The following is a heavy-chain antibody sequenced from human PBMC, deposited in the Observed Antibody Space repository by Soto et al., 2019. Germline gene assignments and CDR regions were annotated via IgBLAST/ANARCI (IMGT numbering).Heavy chain of an antibody. D-gene: IGHD5-18*01. CDR2: IIPIFGTA. Sequence: QVQLVQSGAEVKKPGSSVKVSCKASGGTFSSYAISWVRQAPGQGLEWMGGIIPIFGTANYSQKFQDRVTITAHASTSTAYMELSSLSSEDSAVYYCATKQKWIRDYYCDYCGEGTLDAVSP. J-gene: IGHJ4*02. CDR1: GGTFSSYA. CDR3: ATKQKWIRDYYCDY. V-gene: IGHV1-69*12.